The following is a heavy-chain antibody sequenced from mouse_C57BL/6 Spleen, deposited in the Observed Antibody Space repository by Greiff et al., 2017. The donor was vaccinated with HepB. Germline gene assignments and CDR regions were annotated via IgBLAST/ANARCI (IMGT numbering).Heavy chain of an antibody. D-gene: IGHD3-2*02. Sequence: DVKLVESGGGLVQPGGSLKLSCAASGFTFSDYYMYWVRQTPEKRLEWVAYISNGGGSTYYPDTVKGRFTISRDNAKNTLYLQMSRLKSEDTAMYYCARQEGSSGYFDYWGQGTTLTVSS. CDR2: ISNGGGST. CDR3: ARQEGSSGYFDY. CDR1: GFTFSDYY. V-gene: IGHV5-12*01. J-gene: IGHJ2*01.